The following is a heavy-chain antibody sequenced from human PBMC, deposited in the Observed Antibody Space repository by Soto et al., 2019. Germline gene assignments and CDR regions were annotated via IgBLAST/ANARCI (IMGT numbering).Heavy chain of an antibody. CDR1: GFTVSNNY. CDR2: IYSGGST. CDR3: AKDYLGSSKVFDF. D-gene: IGHD2-2*01. J-gene: IGHJ3*01. V-gene: IGHV3-53*05. Sequence: GGSLRLSCAASGFTVSNNYMSWVRQAPGKGLEWVSIIYSGGSTYYADSVQGRFTISRDNSKNTLFLQMNRLRAEDTAVYYCAKDYLGSSKVFDFCGQGTLVTVSS.